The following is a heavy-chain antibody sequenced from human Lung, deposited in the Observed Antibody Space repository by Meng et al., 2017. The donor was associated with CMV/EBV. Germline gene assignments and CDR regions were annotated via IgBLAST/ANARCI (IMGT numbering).Heavy chain of an antibody. D-gene: IGHD2-2*03. CDR3: ARGGGYCSSTSCYYFDY. CDR2: IIPIFGTA. J-gene: IGHJ4*02. Sequence: TFRSYAISWVRQAPGQGLEWMGGIIPIFGTANYAQKFQGRVTITTDESTSTAYMELSSLRSEDTAVYYCARGGGYCSSTSCYYFDYWGQGTLVTVSS. CDR1: TFRSYA. V-gene: IGHV1-69*05.